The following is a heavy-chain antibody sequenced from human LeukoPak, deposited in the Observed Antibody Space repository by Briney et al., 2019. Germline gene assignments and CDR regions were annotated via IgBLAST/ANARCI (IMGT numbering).Heavy chain of an antibody. D-gene: IGHD1-26*01. CDR3: GRVEWEVFSCDR. V-gene: IGHV3-48*04. Sequence: GGSLRLSCEVSGFTFSSYSMNWVRQAPGKGLEWISYISSNGSITYYGDSVRGRFTVSRDNAFNLLYLHMSRLRAEDTAVYYCGRVEWEVFSCDRWGQGTLVTVAS. J-gene: IGHJ5*02. CDR1: GFTFSSYS. CDR2: ISSNGSIT.